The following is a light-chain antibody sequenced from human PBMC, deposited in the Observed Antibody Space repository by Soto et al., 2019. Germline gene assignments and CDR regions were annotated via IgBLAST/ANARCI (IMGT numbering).Light chain of an antibody. J-gene: IGLJ1*01. V-gene: IGLV1-40*01. CDR3: QSYDNSMSGYV. CDR1: SSNIGAGYD. CDR2: ANN. Sequence: QSVLTQPPSVSGAPGQRVTISCTGSSSNIGAGYDVHWYQQLPGTAPKLLIYANNNRPSGVPDRFSGSKSGTSASLAITGLQAEDEADYYCQSYDNSMSGYVFGHGTKVTVL.